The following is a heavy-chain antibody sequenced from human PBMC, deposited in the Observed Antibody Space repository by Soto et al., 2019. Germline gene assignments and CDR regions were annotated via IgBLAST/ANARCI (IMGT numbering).Heavy chain of an antibody. Sequence: SETLCLTCTVSCGSIRGYYCSWIRQPPGKGLEWIGYMYNTGSTVYNPSFKSRVTISVDTSKNQCSLKLNSVTAADTAVYYCARDLWGYCGTDCYPLDVWGQGTTVTVSS. CDR3: ARDLWGYCGTDCYPLDV. V-gene: IGHV4-59*01. CDR2: MYNTGST. J-gene: IGHJ6*02. CDR1: CGSIRGYY. D-gene: IGHD2-21*02.